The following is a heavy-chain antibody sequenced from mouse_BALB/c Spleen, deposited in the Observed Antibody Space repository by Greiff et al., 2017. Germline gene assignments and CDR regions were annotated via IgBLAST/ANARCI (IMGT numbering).Heavy chain of an antibody. CDR3: ARDAGNYLDY. V-gene: IGHV5-9-4*01. Sequence: EVKVVESGGGLVKPGGSLKLSCAASGFTFSSYAMSWVRQSPEKRLEWVAEISSGGSYTYYPDTVTGRFTISRDNAKNTLYLEMSSLRSEDTAMYYCARDAGNYLDYWGQGTTLTVSS. CDR1: GFTFSSYA. CDR2: ISSGGSYT. J-gene: IGHJ2*01.